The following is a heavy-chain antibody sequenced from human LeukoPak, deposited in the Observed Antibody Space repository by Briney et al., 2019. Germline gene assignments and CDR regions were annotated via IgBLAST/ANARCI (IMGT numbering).Heavy chain of an antibody. CDR3: ASKVTTGY. J-gene: IGHJ4*02. CDR2: IYSGGTT. Sequence: GGSLRLSCVISGLTVSSTYMSWVRQAPGKGLEWVAVIYSGGTTNHADSVKGRFIVYRDSSKNTLYLQMNSLRAEDTAVYYCASKVTTGYWGQGTLVTVSS. CDR1: GLTVSSTY. V-gene: IGHV3-66*01. D-gene: IGHD4-17*01.